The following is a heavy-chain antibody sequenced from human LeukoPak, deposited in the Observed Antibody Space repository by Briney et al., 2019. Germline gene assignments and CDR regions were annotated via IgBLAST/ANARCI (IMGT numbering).Heavy chain of an antibody. Sequence: GGSLRLSCAASGFTFSSYSMNWVRQAPGKGLEWVSSISSSSSYIYYADSVKGRFTISRDNAKNSLYLQMNSLRSEDTAVYYCATLSGSLDGDYWGQGTLVTVSS. CDR3: ATLSGSLDGDY. V-gene: IGHV3-21*04. J-gene: IGHJ4*02. CDR1: GFTFSSYS. CDR2: ISSSSSYI. D-gene: IGHD1-26*01.